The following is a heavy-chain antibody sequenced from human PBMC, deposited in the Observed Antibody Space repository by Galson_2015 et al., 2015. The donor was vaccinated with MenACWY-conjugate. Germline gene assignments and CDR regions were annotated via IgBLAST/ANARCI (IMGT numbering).Heavy chain of an antibody. CDR2: IRSSSSTI. D-gene: IGHD5-18*01. CDR1: GFTFSSYS. CDR3: ARDPGYSYGYYYYYGMDV. J-gene: IGHJ6*02. V-gene: IGHV3-48*02. Sequence: SLRLSCAASGFTFSSYSMNWVRQAPGKGLEWVSDIRSSSSTIYYADSVKGRFTISRDNAKNSLYLQMNSLRDEDTAVYYCARDPGYSYGYYYYYGMDVWGQGTTVTVSS.